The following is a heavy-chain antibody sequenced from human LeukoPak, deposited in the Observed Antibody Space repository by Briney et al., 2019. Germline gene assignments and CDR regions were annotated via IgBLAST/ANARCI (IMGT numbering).Heavy chain of an antibody. CDR2: ISSSGSTI. J-gene: IGHJ4*02. CDR1: GFTFSDYY. V-gene: IGHV3-11*01. Sequence: GGSLRLSCAASGFTFSDYYMSWIRQAPGKGLEWVSYISSSGSTIYYADSVKGRFTISRDNAKNSLYLQMNSLRAEDTAVYYCASVDTAMALFDYWGQGTLVTVSS. CDR3: ASVDTAMALFDY. D-gene: IGHD5-18*01.